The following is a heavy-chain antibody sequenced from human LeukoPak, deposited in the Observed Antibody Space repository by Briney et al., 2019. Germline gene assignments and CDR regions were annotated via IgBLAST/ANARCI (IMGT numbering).Heavy chain of an antibody. CDR1: GGSISSYY. V-gene: IGHV4-59*12. CDR2: MYYTGTT. Sequence: SETLSLTCTVSGGSISSYYWSWIRQPPGKGLEWIGYMYYTGTTNYDPSLKSRVTISVDRSKNQFSLKLSSVTAADTAVYYCARATYDILTGYPTGFDYWGQGTLVTVSS. D-gene: IGHD3-9*01. CDR3: ARATYDILTGYPTGFDY. J-gene: IGHJ4*02.